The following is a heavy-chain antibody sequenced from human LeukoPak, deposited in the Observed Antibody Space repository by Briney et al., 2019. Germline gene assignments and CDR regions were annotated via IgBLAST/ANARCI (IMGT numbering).Heavy chain of an antibody. V-gene: IGHV4-31*11. D-gene: IGHD1-20*01. CDR3: ARDTPITGTIDY. CDR1: GGSFSGYY. J-gene: IGHJ4*02. CDR2: IYYSGST. Sequence: SETLSLTCAVYGGSFSGYYWSWIRQHPGKGLEWIGYIYYSGSTYYNPSLKSRVTISVDTSKNQFSLKLSSVTAADTAVYYCARDTPITGTIDYWGQGTLVTVSS.